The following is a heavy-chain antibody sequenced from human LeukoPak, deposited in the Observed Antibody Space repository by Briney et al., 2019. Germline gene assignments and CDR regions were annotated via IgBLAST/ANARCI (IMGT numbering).Heavy chain of an antibody. CDR3: ARNENSGWGYFDY. Sequence: GGSLRLSGAASRFTFNSYAMSWVRQAPGKGLEWVSVIGGSNGITFYVGSVKGRFTISRANYKDTLYLQMNSLRAEDTAVYYCARNENSGWGYFDYWRQGPLVPVSS. V-gene: IGHV3-23*01. CDR1: RFTFNSYA. CDR2: IGGSNGIT. D-gene: IGHD5-12*01. J-gene: IGHJ4*02.